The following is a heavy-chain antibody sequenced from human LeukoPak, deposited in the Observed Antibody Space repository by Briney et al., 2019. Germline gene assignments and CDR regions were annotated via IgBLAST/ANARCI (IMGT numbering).Heavy chain of an antibody. V-gene: IGHV1-18*01. J-gene: IGHJ4*02. CDR2: ISAYNGNT. CDR1: VYTFTSYG. Sequence: GASEKLSCKASVYTFTSYGISWVRQAPGQGLEWMWWISAYNGNTNYAQKLQGRVTMTTDTSTSTAYMELRSLRSDDTAVYYCARALGAAADPLKRYWGQGTLVTVSS. D-gene: IGHD6-13*01. CDR3: ARALGAAADPLKRY.